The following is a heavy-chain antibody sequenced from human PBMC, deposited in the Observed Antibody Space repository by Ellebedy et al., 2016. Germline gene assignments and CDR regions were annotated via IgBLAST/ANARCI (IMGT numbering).Heavy chain of an antibody. CDR1: GFTFSNAW. Sequence: GESLKISXAASGFTFSNAWMSWVRQAPGKGLEWVGRIKSKTAGGIIDYTAPVQGRFTISRDDSKNTLYLQMNSLKTEDTAVYYCATGVVGAFDIWGQGTAVTVSS. CDR2: IKSKTAGGII. D-gene: IGHD3-3*01. V-gene: IGHV3-15*01. J-gene: IGHJ3*02. CDR3: ATGVVGAFDI.